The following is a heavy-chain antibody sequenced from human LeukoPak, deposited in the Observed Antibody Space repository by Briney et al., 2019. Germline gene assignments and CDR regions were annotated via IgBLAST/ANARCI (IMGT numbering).Heavy chain of an antibody. Sequence: GGSLRLSCAASGFTFSSYGMHWVRQAQGKGLECVAIISYDGSNKYYTDSVKGRFTISRDNSKNTLYLQMNSLRAEDTAVYYCAKSGIEAAGSLVYFDYWGQGTLVTASS. CDR2: ISYDGSNK. CDR1: GFTFSSYG. CDR3: AKSGIEAAGSLVYFDY. J-gene: IGHJ4*02. V-gene: IGHV3-30*18. D-gene: IGHD6-13*01.